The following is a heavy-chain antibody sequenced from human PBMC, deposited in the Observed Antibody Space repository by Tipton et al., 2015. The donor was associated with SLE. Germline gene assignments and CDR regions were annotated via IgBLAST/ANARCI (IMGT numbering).Heavy chain of an antibody. CDR1: VFTFSRYG. CDR2: INQDGSEK. CDR3: ARSSGRLDY. J-gene: IGHJ4*02. D-gene: IGHD3-10*01. Sequence: SLRLSCAASVFTFSRYGMHWVRQAPGRGLEWVANINQDGSEKYYVDSVKGRFTISRDNAKNSLHLQMNSLRAEDTAVYYCARSSGRLDYWGQGTLVTVSS. V-gene: IGHV3-7*01.